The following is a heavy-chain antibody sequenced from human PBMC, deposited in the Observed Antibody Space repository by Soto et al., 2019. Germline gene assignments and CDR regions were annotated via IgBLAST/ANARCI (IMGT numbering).Heavy chain of an antibody. CDR2: INPNSGGT. D-gene: IGHD6-19*01. CDR1: GYTFTGYY. Sequence: ASVKVSCKASGYTFTGYYMHWVRQAPGQGLEWMGWINPNSGGTNYAHKFQGWVTMTRDTSISTAYMELSRLRSDDTAVYYCARAYSGSTALFAPWGQGTLVTVSS. CDR3: ARAYSGSTALFAP. J-gene: IGHJ5*02. V-gene: IGHV1-2*04.